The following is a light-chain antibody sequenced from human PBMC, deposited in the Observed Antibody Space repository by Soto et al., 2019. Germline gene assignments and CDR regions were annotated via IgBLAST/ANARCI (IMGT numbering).Light chain of an antibody. J-gene: IGKJ1*01. CDR1: QTISSW. CDR2: KAS. V-gene: IGKV1-5*03. CDR3: QHYNSYSEA. Sequence: DIQMTQSPSTPSGSVGDRVTITCRASQTISSWFACYQQKPGKAPKLLIYKASTLKSGVPSRFSGSGSGTEFTLTISSLQPDDFATYYCQHYNSYSEAFGQGTKVDIK.